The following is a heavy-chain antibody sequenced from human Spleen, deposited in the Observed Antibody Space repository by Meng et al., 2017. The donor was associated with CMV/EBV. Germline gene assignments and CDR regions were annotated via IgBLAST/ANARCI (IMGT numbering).Heavy chain of an antibody. D-gene: IGHD6-13*01. J-gene: IGHJ4*02. Sequence: GESLKISCAASGFTVSSNYMSWVRQAPGKGLESVSIIYSGGGTHYADSVKGRFTISRDTSKNTLYLQMNSLRAEDTALYYCAKDSTGIAATSPGYWGQGTLVTVSS. CDR1: GFTVSSNY. CDR3: AKDSTGIAATSPGY. CDR2: IYSGGGT. V-gene: IGHV3-53*01.